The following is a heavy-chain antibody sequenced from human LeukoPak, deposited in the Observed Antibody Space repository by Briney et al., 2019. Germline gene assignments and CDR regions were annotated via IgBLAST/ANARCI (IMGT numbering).Heavy chain of an antibody. D-gene: IGHD5-18*01. CDR3: ARIQLWPLHYFDY. V-gene: IGHV4-34*01. CDR2: INHSGDT. Sequence: SETLSLTCAVYGGSFSDYYWSWIRQPPRKGREWIGEINHSGDTKYNPSLKSRVTISVDTSKNQFSLKVSSLTAADTAVYYCARIQLWPLHYFDYWGQGTLVTVSS. J-gene: IGHJ4*02. CDR1: GGSFSDYY.